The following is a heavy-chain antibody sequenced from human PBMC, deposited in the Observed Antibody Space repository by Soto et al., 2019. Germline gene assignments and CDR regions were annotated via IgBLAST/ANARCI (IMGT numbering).Heavy chain of an antibody. D-gene: IGHD4-17*01. CDR1: GYTFTSYD. CDR3: ARGRSTVTTFYAFYYYGMDV. CDR2: MNPNSGNT. J-gene: IGHJ6*02. V-gene: IGHV1-8*01. Sequence: QVQLVQSGAEVKKPGASVKVSCKASGYTFTSYDINWVRQATGQGLEWMGWMNPNSGNTGYAQKFQGRVTMTRNTSISTAYMELSSLGSEDTAVYYCARGRSTVTTFYAFYYYGMDVWGQGTTVTVSS.